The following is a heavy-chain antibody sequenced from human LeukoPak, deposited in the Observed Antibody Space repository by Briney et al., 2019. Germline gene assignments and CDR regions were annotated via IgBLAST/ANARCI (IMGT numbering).Heavy chain of an antibody. D-gene: IGHD3-22*01. V-gene: IGHV3-30-3*01. Sequence: PGGSLRLSCAASGFTFSSYAMHWVRQAPGKGLEWVAVISYDGSNKYYADSVKGRFTISRDNSKNTLYLQMNSLRAEDTAVYYCARDYYYDSSGYYSPRTPFFDYWGQGTLVTVSS. CDR3: ARDYYYDSSGYYSPRTPFFDY. CDR2: ISYDGSNK. J-gene: IGHJ4*02. CDR1: GFTFSSYA.